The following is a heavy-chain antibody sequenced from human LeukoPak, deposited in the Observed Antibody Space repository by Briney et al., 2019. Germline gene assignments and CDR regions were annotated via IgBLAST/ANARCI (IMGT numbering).Heavy chain of an antibody. D-gene: IGHD3-3*01. CDR2: INHSGST. CDR1: GGSFSGYY. CDR3: ARAPYYDFWSGYYTGYMDV. V-gene: IGHV4-34*01. Sequence: SETLSLTCAVYGGSFSGYYWSWIRQPPGKGLEWIGEINHSGSTNYNPSLKSRVTISVDTPKNQFSLKLSSVTAADTAVYYCARAPYYDFWSGYYTGYMDVWGKGTTVTVSS. J-gene: IGHJ6*03.